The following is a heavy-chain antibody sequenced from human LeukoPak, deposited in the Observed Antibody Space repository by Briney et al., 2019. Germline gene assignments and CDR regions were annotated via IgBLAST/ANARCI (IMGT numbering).Heavy chain of an antibody. CDR2: IIPIFGTA. D-gene: IGHD2-2*02. Sequence: GASVTVSYKASGGTFNSYAISWVRQAPGQGREGMGGIIPIFGTANYAQKFQGRVTIPTDKSKSTAYMQLSSLRSEDTAVYYCARARVRGVVPAAIGSFDYWGQGTLVTVSS. V-gene: IGHV1-69*05. J-gene: IGHJ4*02. CDR3: ARARVRGVVPAAIGSFDY. CDR1: GGTFNSYA.